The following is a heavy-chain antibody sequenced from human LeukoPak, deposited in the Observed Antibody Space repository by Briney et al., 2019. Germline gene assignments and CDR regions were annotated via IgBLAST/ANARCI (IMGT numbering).Heavy chain of an antibody. J-gene: IGHJ4*02. Sequence: GGSLRLSCAASGFTFSSYAMSWVRQAPGKGLEWVSAISGSGGSTYYADSVKGRFTISRDNSKNTLYLQKHSLRAEDTAVYYWANAPLRAVAGISDYWGQGTLVTVSS. V-gene: IGHV3-23*01. CDR1: GFTFSSYA. CDR2: ISGSGGST. CDR3: ANAPLRAVAGISDY. D-gene: IGHD6-19*01.